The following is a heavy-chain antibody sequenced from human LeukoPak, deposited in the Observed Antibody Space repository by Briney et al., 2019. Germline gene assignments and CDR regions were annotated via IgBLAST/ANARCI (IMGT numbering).Heavy chain of an antibody. CDR3: ARDAAAAGGFDY. J-gene: IGHJ4*02. D-gene: IGHD6-13*01. V-gene: IGHV1-69*13. CDR2: IVPIFGTA. CDR1: GGTFSSYA. Sequence: SVKVSCKASGGTFSSYAISWVRQAPGQGLEWMGGIVPIFGTANYAQKFQGRVTITADESTSTAYMELSSLRSEDTAVYYCARDAAAAGGFDYWGQGTLVTVSS.